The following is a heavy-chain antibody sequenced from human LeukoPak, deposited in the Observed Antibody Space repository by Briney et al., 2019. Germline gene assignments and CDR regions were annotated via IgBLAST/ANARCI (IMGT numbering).Heavy chain of an antibody. CDR3: VRDPSYGSSWYYYMDV. D-gene: IGHD6-13*01. CDR2: ISDNSGTI. J-gene: IGHJ6*03. Sequence: GGSLRLSCAASGFTFSGFAMSWVRQAPGKGLQWVSAISDNSGTIYYADSVKGRFTISRDNSKNSLYLQMDSLRVEDTAVYYCVRDPSYGSSWYYYMDVWGKGTTVTVSS. CDR1: GFTFSGFA. V-gene: IGHV3-23*01.